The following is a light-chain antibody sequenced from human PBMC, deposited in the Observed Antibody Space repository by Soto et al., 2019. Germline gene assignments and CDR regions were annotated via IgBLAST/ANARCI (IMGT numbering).Light chain of an antibody. CDR3: QQYGSSPLIT. CDR1: QRLSASD. V-gene: IGKV3-20*01. CDR2: GVS. J-gene: IGKJ5*01. Sequence: EIVLTQSPGTLSLSPGQGATLSCRASQRLSASDIAWYQQKPGQAPKFLMYGVSSRATGVPDRFSGSGSGTDFTLTISRVELEDFAVYHCQQYGSSPLITFGQGTRLEIK.